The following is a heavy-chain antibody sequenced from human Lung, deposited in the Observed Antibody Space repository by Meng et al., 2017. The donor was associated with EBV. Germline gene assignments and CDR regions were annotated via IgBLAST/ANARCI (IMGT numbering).Heavy chain of an antibody. J-gene: IGHJ4*02. CDR1: GYTFTSYG. CDR3: ARDRYPRGCVDY. Sequence: QVQLVQFGAEVNKPGASGKVPCKASGYTFTSYGISWVRQAPGQGLEWMGWISAYNGNTNYAQKLQGRVTMTTDTSTSTAYMELRSLRSDDTAVYYCARDRYPRGCVDYWGQGTLVTVSS. CDR2: ISAYNGNT. D-gene: IGHD3-16*02. V-gene: IGHV1-18*01.